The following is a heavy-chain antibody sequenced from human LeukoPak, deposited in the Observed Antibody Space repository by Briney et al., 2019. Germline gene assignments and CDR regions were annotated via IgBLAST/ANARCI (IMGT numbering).Heavy chain of an antibody. J-gene: IGHJ4*02. D-gene: IGHD2-15*01. Sequence: GESLKISCKGPGYTFTNYWIGWVRQMPGKGLEWMGIIYPGASDTRYSPSFQGQVTISVDKSIATAYLQWRSLKASDTAMYYCARQHCSGGSCSCDSWGQGTLVTVSS. V-gene: IGHV5-51*01. CDR2: IYPGASDT. CDR3: ARQHCSGGSCSCDS. CDR1: GYTFTNYW.